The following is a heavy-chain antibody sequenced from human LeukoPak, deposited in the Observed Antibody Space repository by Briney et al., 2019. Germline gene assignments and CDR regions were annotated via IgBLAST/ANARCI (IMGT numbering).Heavy chain of an antibody. Sequence: GASVKVSCKASGYTFTGYYMHWVRQAPGQGLEWMGWINPNRGGTNYAQKFQGRVTMTRDTSISTAYMELSRLRSDDTAVYYCARVRDNYGDYEIDYWGQGTLVTVSS. CDR3: ARVRDNYGDYEIDY. CDR2: INPNRGGT. CDR1: GYTFTGYY. D-gene: IGHD4-17*01. V-gene: IGHV1-2*02. J-gene: IGHJ4*02.